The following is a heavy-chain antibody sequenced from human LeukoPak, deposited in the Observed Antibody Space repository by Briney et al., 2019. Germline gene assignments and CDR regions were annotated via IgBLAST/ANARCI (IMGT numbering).Heavy chain of an antibody. CDR1: GGSISSGAYC. CDR2: IYHSGST. J-gene: IGHJ5*02. V-gene: IGHV4-30-2*01. CDR3: AREYGGAGGSWFDP. Sequence: PSETLSLTCAVSGGSISSGAYCWCWIRQPPGKGLEWIGHIYHSGSTYYNPSLKSRVTISVDRSKNQYSLKLSSVTAADTAVYFCAREYGGAGGSWFDPWGQGTMVTVSS. D-gene: IGHD4-23*01.